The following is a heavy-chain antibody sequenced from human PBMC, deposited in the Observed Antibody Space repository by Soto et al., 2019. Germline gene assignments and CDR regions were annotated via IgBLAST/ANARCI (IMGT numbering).Heavy chain of an antibody. V-gene: IGHV4-59*08. Sequence: KPSETLSLTCTVSGGSISSYYWSWIRQPPGKGLEWIGYIFYFGSTNYNPSLKSRVTLSIDTSKNQLSLKLSSVTAADTAVYYCARHSPDFDWLSQFDYWGQGTLVTVSS. CDR1: GGSISSYY. D-gene: IGHD3-9*01. CDR3: ARHSPDFDWLSQFDY. CDR2: IFYFGST. J-gene: IGHJ4*02.